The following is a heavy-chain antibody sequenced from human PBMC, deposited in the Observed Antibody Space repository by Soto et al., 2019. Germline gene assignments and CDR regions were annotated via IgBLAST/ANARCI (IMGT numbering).Heavy chain of an antibody. CDR1: GGSIGSSSYY. Sequence: PSETLSLTCSVSGGSIGSSSYYFGWIRQPPGKGLEWIGSLYYTGTTYYNSSLKSRVTISADKSQNQFSLNLRSVTAADTAVYYCARLPSRHLVDYWGQGTLVTVSS. J-gene: IGHJ4*02. D-gene: IGHD3-3*02. V-gene: IGHV4-39*01. CDR3: ARLPSRHLVDY. CDR2: LYYTGTT.